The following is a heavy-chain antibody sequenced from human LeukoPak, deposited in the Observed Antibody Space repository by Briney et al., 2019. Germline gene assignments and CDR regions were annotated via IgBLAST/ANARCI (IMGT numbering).Heavy chain of an antibody. J-gene: IGHJ5*01. CDR3: ARGITMVRGVITNWFDS. Sequence: TLSLTCAVSGGSISSGGYSWSWIRQPPGKGLEWIGYIYHSGSTYYNPSIKSRVTISVDRSKNQFSLKLSSVTAADTAVYYCARGITMVRGVITNWFDSWGQGTLVIVSS. CDR1: GGSISSGGYS. D-gene: IGHD3-10*01. CDR2: IYHSGST. V-gene: IGHV4-30-2*01.